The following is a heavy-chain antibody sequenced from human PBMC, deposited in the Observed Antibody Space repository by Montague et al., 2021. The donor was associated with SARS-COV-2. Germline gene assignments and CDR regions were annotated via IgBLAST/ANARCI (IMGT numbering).Heavy chain of an antibody. Sequence: SLRLSCAASGFTFSSYSMSWVRQAPGKVLEWVSGISGSGSGTYYAVSVKGRFTISRDNSKNTLYLQMNSLRAEDTALYYCAKGAQWYSTSYFEHWGQGSLVTVSS. D-gene: IGHD2-2*01. CDR3: AKGAQWYSTSYFEH. CDR2: ISGSGSGT. J-gene: IGHJ4*02. CDR1: GFTFSSYS. V-gene: IGHV3-23*01.